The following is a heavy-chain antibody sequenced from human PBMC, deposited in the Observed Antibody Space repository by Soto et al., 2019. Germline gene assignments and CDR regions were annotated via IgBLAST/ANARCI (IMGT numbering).Heavy chain of an antibody. CDR3: ARDPRIVGVTDYYYYDAMDV. V-gene: IGHV3-74*01. CDR1: GFTFSRYW. Sequence: EVQLVESGGGLVQPGGSLRLSCAASGFTFSRYWMHWVRQAPGKGLVWVSRINSDGSSTSYADSVKGRFTISRDNAKNTLYLQMNSLRAEDTAVCYCARDPRIVGVTDYYYYDAMDVWGQGTTVTVSS. J-gene: IGHJ6*02. D-gene: IGHD1-26*01. CDR2: INSDGSST.